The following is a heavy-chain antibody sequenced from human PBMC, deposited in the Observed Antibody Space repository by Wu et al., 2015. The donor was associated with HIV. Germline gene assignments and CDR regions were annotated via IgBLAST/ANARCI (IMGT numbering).Heavy chain of an antibody. D-gene: IGHD6-19*01. Sequence: QVHLVQSGAEVKKSGSSVKVSCKASGGTFTSYAFSWVRQAPGQGFEWMGGISPISETPNYAQKFQDRVTIATDKSTSTVYMELSGLRSEDTATYYCARRLTLAGSPFDSWGQGTLVTVSS. V-gene: IGHV1-69*05. CDR1: GGTFTSYA. CDR2: ISPISETP. J-gene: IGHJ4*02. CDR3: ARRLTLAGSPFDS.